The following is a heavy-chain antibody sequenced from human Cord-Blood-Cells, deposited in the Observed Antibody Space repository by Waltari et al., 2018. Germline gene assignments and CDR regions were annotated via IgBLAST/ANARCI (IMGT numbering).Heavy chain of an antibody. CDR2: IIPIFGTA. V-gene: IGHV1-69*01. CDR3: ARAYSSGWYIDY. Sequence: QVQLVQSGAEVKKPGSSVKVSCKASGGTLSSYATSGVRQAPGQGLEWMGGIIPIFGTANYAQKFQGRVTITADESTSTAYMELSSLRSEDTAVYYCARAYSSGWYIDYWGQGTLVTVSS. CDR1: GGTLSSYA. D-gene: IGHD6-13*01. J-gene: IGHJ4*02.